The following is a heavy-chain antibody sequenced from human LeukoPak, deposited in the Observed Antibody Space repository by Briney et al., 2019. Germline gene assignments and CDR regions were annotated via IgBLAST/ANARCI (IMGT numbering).Heavy chain of an antibody. CDR1: GYTFTSYG. D-gene: IGHD3-10*01. Sequence: GASVKVSCKASGYTFTSYGISWVRQAPGQGLEWMGWINPNSGGTNYAQKFQGRVTMTRDTSISTAYMELSRLRSDDTAVYYCARDPYDGSGSYGPNWFDPWGQGTLVTVSS. CDR3: ARDPYDGSGSYGPNWFDP. J-gene: IGHJ5*02. V-gene: IGHV1-2*02. CDR2: INPNSGGT.